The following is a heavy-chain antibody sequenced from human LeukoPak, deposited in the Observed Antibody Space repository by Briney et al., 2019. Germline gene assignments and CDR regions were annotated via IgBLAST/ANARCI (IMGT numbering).Heavy chain of an antibody. Sequence: GGSLRLSCAASGFTFSRYWMSWVRQAPGKGLEWVANIKQDGSEKYYVDSVKGRFTISRDNARNSLYLQMNSLRAEDTAVYYCAKVYSSSPWSNWFDPWGQGTLVTVSS. CDR1: GFTFSRYW. V-gene: IGHV3-7*01. J-gene: IGHJ5*02. CDR2: IKQDGSEK. D-gene: IGHD6-6*01. CDR3: AKVYSSSPWSNWFDP.